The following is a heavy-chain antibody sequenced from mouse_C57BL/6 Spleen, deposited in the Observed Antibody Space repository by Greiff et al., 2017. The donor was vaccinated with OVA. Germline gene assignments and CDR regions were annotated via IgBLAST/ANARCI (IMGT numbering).Heavy chain of an antibody. V-gene: IGHV5-4*01. D-gene: IGHD4-1*01. Sequence: EVKVVESGGGLVKPGGSLKLSCAASGFTFSSYAMSWVRQTPEKRLEWVATISDGGSYTYYPDNVKGRFTISRDNAKNSLYLQMSHLKSEDTAMYYCARDPGPYYFDYWGQGTTLTVSS. J-gene: IGHJ2*01. CDR2: ISDGGSYT. CDR1: GFTFSSYA. CDR3: ARDPGPYYFDY.